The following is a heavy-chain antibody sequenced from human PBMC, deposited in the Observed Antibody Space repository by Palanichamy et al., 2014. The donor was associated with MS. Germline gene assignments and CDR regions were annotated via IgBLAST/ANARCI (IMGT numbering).Heavy chain of an antibody. J-gene: IGHJ3*02. D-gene: IGHD2-21*01. CDR2: ISSSRGYI. Sequence: SGFTFSNYSMNWVRQAPGKGDWCGVSSISSSRGYIYYADSVKGRFTISRDNAKKSLYLQMNSLRAEDTAVYYCARGTAYCGGDCYPNDAFDIWGQGTLVTVSS. V-gene: IGHV3-21*01. CDR1: GFTFSNYS. CDR3: ARGTAYCGGDCYPNDAFDI.